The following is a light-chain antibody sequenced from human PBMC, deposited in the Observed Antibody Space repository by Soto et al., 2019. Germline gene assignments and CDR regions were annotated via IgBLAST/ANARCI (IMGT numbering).Light chain of an antibody. V-gene: IGKV3-15*01. Sequence: EMVMTQSPATLSVSPGERATLSCRASQSVSSNLAWYQQKPGQAPRLLIYGASTRATGIPARFSGSGSGTEFTLTISSLQSEDFAVYYRQQYNDWPITFGQGTRLEIK. CDR1: QSVSSN. CDR2: GAS. CDR3: QQYNDWPIT. J-gene: IGKJ5*01.